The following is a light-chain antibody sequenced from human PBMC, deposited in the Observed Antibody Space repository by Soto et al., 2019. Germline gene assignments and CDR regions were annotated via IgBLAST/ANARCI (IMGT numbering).Light chain of an antibody. Sequence: IVMTQSPATLSVSPWERATLSCRASQSVSIKLAWYQQKLGQAPRLLIYDTSTRATGIPARLSGSGSGTEFTLTISSLQSEDFAVYYCQQYNNWPPITFGQGTRLEIK. CDR1: QSVSIK. V-gene: IGKV3-15*01. CDR2: DTS. CDR3: QQYNNWPPIT. J-gene: IGKJ5*01.